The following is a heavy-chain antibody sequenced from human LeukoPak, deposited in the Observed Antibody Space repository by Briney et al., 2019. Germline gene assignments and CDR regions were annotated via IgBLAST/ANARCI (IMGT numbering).Heavy chain of an antibody. D-gene: IGHD5-18*01. J-gene: IGHJ6*02. CDR1: GCTFTRQA. CDR2: INAGNGKT. V-gene: IGHV1-3*01. Sequence: ASVNVSCMHAGCTFTRQAMHWVRQAPGQTLEWMGGINAGNGKTKYPQKFQGRVSITRDTYASTAYMELSSLRSEDTAAYYCARDGRYSHGYYDYGMDVWGQGTTVTVSS. CDR3: ARDGRYSHGYYDYGMDV.